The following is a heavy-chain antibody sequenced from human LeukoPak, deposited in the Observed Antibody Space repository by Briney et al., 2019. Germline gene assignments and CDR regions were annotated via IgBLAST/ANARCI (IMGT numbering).Heavy chain of an antibody. CDR2: IKQDGSEK. D-gene: IGHD3-10*02. V-gene: IGHV3-7*01. CDR3: AELGITMIGGV. J-gene: IGHJ6*04. CDR1: GFTFSTYW. Sequence: GGSLRLSCVGSGFTFSTYWMSWVRQAPGKGLEWVAHIKQDGSEKYFVDSVKGRFTISRDNAKNSLYLQMNSLRAEDTAVYYCAELGITMIGGVWGKGTTVTISS.